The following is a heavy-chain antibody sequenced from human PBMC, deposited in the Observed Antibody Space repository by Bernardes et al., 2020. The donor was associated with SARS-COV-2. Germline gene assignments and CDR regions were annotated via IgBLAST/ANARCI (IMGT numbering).Heavy chain of an antibody. CDR1: GGSVSSGSYY. CDR2: IYYSGSS. Sequence: SETLSLTCTVSGGSVSSGSYYWSWIRQPPGQGLEWFGYIYYSGSSNSTPSLKSRVTIYVDTSQNPFSLTLSSVTAADTAVYYCARDRWNITIFGVVTRYGMDVWGQGTMVTVSS. J-gene: IGHJ6*02. CDR3: ARDRWNITIFGVVTRYGMDV. D-gene: IGHD3-3*01. V-gene: IGHV4-61*01.